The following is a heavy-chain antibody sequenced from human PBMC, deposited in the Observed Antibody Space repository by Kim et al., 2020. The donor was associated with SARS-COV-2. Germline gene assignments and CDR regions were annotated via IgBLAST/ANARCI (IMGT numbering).Heavy chain of an antibody. CDR1: GYSFTSYW. V-gene: IGHV5-51*01. D-gene: IGHD4-4*01. CDR2: IYPGDSDT. J-gene: IGHJ3*02. CDR3: ARRNIELRGGVTSTHDAFDI. Sequence: GESLKISCKGSGYSFTSYWIGWVRQMPGKGLEWMGIIYPGDSDTRYSPSFQGQVTISADKSISTAYLQWSSLKASDTAMYYCARRNIELRGGVTSTHDAFDIWGQGTMVTVSS.